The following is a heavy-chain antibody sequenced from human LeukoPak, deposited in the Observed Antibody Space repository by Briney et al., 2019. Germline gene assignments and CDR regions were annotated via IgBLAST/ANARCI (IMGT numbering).Heavy chain of an antibody. V-gene: IGHV4-38-2*02. J-gene: IGHJ4*02. CDR1: GYSISSGYY. Sequence: KPSETLSLTCTVSGYSISSGYYWGWIRQPPGKGLEWIGSIYHSGSTYYNPSLKSRVTISVDTSKNQFSLKLSSVTAADTAVYYCARDYNNWGQGTLVTVSS. CDR3: ARDYNN. D-gene: IGHD1-1*01. CDR2: IYHSGST.